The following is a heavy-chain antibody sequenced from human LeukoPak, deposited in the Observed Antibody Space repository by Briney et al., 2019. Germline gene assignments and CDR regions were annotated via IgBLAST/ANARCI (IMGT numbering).Heavy chain of an antibody. CDR1: GDSISNYY. J-gene: IGHJ6*03. CDR2: LFYSGST. V-gene: IGHV4-59*01. D-gene: IGHD1-14*01. CDR3: ASFNHDGTGDSYMDV. Sequence: SETLSLTCTVSGDSISNYYWTWIRQPPGKGLEWIGYLFYSGSTNYNPSLKSRVTISVDTSKNQFSLKLSSVTAADTAVYYCASFNHDGTGDSYMDVWGKGTTVTVSS.